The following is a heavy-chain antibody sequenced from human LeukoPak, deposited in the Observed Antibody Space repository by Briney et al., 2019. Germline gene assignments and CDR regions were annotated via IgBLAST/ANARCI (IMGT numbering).Heavy chain of an antibody. CDR3: AKDRPRRTTPSWYFDL. D-gene: IGHD2-2*01. CDR2: ISGSGGST. CDR1: GFTFSSYA. J-gene: IGHJ2*01. Sequence: GGSLRLSCAASGFTFSSYAMSWVRQAPGKGLEWVSAISGSGGSTYYADSVKGRFTISRDNSKNTLYLQMNSLRAEDTAVYYCAKDRPRRTTPSWYFDLWGRGTLVTVSS. V-gene: IGHV3-23*01.